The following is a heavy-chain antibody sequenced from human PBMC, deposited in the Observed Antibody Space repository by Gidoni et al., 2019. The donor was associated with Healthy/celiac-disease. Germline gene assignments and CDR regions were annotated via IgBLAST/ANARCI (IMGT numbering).Heavy chain of an antibody. J-gene: IGHJ4*02. D-gene: IGHD3-9*01. CDR2: IYYSGST. CDR1: GGSISSSSYY. Sequence: QLQLQESGPGLVKPSETLSLTCTVSGGSISSSSYYWGWIRQPPGKGLEWIGSIYYSGSTYYNPSLKSRVTISVDTSKNQFSLKLSSVTAADTAVYYCARHTQELDWFSLHLDYWGQGTLVTVSS. CDR3: ARHTQELDWFSLHLDY. V-gene: IGHV4-39*01.